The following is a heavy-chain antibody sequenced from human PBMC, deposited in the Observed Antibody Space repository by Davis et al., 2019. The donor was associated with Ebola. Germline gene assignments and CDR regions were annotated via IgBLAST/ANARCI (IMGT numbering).Heavy chain of an antibody. CDR2: INPSGGST. V-gene: IGHV1-46*01. J-gene: IGHJ3*02. D-gene: IGHD1-26*01. CDR3: AREVGAADAFDI. CDR1: GYTFTSYY. Sequence: ASVKVSCKASGYTFTSYYMHWVRQAPGQGLEWMGIINPSGGSTSYAQKFQGRVTITADESTSTAYMELSSLRSEDTAVYYCAREVGAADAFDIWGQGTMVTVSS.